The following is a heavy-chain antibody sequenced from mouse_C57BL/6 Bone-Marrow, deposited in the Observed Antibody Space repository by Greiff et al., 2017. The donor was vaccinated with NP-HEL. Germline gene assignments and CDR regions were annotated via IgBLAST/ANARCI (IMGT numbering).Heavy chain of an antibody. Sequence: EVKLQESGPGLAKPSQTLSLTCSVTGYSITSDYWNWVRKFPGNRLEYMGYISYSGSTYYNQSIKSGISIPRDTSKNQDYLQLNSVTTEDTATYYCARGRYFDVWGTGTTVTVSS. J-gene: IGHJ1*03. V-gene: IGHV3-8*01. CDR3: ARGRYFDV. CDR2: ISYSGST. D-gene: IGHD6-1*01. CDR1: GYSITSDY.